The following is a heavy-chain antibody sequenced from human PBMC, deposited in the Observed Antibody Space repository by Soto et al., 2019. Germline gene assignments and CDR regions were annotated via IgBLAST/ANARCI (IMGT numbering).Heavy chain of an antibody. V-gene: IGHV4-4*02. J-gene: IGHJ4*02. CDR1: GGSISSSNW. CDR3: ARDGDDYGSGSYLDY. D-gene: IGHD3-10*01. Sequence: SETLSLTCAVSGGSISSSNWWSWVRQPPGKGLEWIGEIYHSGSTNYNPSLKSRVTISVDKSKNQFSLKLSSVTAADTAVYYCARDGDDYGSGSYLDYWGQGTMVTVYS. CDR2: IYHSGST.